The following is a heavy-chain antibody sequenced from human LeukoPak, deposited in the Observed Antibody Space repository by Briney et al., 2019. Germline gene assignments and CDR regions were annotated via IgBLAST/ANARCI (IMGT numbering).Heavy chain of an antibody. CDR3: ARGETTVTTYGAFDV. D-gene: IGHD4-17*01. Sequence: SETLSLTCTVSGVSTSSGGYYWSWIHQHPGKGLEWIGYIYYSGSTYYNPSLKSRVTISVDTSKNQFSLKLSSVTAADTAVYYCARGETTVTTYGAFDVWGQGTMVTVSS. V-gene: IGHV4-31*03. CDR2: IYYSGST. CDR1: GVSTSSGGYY. J-gene: IGHJ3*01.